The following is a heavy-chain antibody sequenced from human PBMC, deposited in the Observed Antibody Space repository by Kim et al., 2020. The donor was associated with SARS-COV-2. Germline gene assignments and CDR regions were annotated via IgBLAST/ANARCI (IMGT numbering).Heavy chain of an antibody. V-gene: IGHV3-11*01. CDR3: VREPAN. CDR2: GSSK. J-gene: IGHJ4*02. Sequence: GSSKKYADSVNGRFTISRDNAKKSLSLQMNSLTPEDTAVYYCVREPANWGQGTLVTVSS.